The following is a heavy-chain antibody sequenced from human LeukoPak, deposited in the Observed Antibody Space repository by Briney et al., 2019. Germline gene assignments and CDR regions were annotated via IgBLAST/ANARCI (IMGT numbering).Heavy chain of an antibody. J-gene: IGHJ6*04. CDR1: GGSINSGAYY. D-gene: IGHD2-15*01. Sequence: PSETLSLTCTVSGGSINSGAYYWSWIRQHPGKGLEWIGYIYYSGSNYYNPSLKSRVTISVDTSKNQFSLKLSSVTAADTAVYYRAGCSGGSPIDAFHIWGKGTTVTVSS. CDR2: IYYSGSN. V-gene: IGHV4-31*03. CDR3: AGCSGGSPIDAFHI.